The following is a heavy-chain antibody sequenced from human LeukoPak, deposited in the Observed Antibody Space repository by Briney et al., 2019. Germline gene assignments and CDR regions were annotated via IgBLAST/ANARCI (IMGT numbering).Heavy chain of an antibody. CDR2: INHSGST. CDR3: ARGARHFDL. Sequence: SETLSLTCAVYGGSFRGYYWSWIRQPPGKGLEWIGEINHSGSTNYNPSLKSRVTISVDTSKNQFSLKLSSVTAADTAVYYCARGARHFDLWGRGTLVTVSS. CDR1: GGSFRGYY. V-gene: IGHV4-34*01. J-gene: IGHJ2*01.